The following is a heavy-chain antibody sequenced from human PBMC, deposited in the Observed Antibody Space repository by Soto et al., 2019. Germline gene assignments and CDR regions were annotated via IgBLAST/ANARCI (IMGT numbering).Heavy chain of an antibody. J-gene: IGHJ3*01. CDR1: GHTFTGYY. Sequence: ASVKVSCKASGHTFTGYYMHWVRQAPGQGLEWMGWINPNSGGTNYAQKFQGWVTMTRGTSISTAYMELSRLRSDDTAVYYCARDQGFLAGAGIRGGAFYFSGQGSMVPGS. CDR3: ARDQGFLAGAGIRGGAFYF. V-gene: IGHV1-2*04. D-gene: IGHD6-19*01. CDR2: INPNSGGT.